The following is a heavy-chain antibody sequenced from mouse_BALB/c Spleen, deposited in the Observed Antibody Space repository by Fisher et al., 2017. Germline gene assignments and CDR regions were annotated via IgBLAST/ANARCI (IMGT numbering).Heavy chain of an antibody. D-gene: IGHD2-1*01. V-gene: IGHV5-4*02. CDR3: ARDPYGNSGAMDY. Sequence: RFTISRDNAKNNLYLQMSSLKSEDTAMYYCARDPYGNSGAMDYWGQGTSVTVSS. J-gene: IGHJ4*01.